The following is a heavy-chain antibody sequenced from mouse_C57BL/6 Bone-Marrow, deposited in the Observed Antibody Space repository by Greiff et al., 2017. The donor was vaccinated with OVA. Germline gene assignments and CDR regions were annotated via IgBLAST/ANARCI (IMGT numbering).Heavy chain of an antibody. D-gene: IGHD2-2*01. V-gene: IGHV1-19*01. CDR1: GYTFTDYY. Sequence: EVQLQQSGPVLVKPGASVKMSCKASGYTFTDYYMNWVKQSHGKSLEWIGVINPYNGGTSYNQKFKGKATLTVDKSSSTVYMELNSLTSEDSAVYYCARIWLPDWYFDVWGTGTTVTVSS. J-gene: IGHJ1*03. CDR2: INPYNGGT. CDR3: ARIWLPDWYFDV.